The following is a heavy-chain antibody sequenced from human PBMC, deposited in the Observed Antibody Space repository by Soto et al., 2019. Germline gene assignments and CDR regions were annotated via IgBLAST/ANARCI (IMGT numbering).Heavy chain of an antibody. V-gene: IGHV1-2*02. Sequence: ASVKVSCKASGYTFTGYYMHWVRQAPGQGFEWLGCINPDTGVTYYAQLFQGRGSLTRDTSISTAYMEPSSLRSDDTAVYYCEKAAASAGSPGYYAMDVRGQGTKVTSP. CDR1: GYTFTGYY. CDR3: EKAAASAGSPGYYAMDV. J-gene: IGHJ6*02. CDR2: INPDTGVT. D-gene: IGHD6-13*01.